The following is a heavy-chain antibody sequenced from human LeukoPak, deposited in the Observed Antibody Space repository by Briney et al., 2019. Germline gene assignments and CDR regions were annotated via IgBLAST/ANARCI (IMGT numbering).Heavy chain of an antibody. J-gene: IGHJ4*02. CDR1: GFTFSNYG. Sequence: GGSLRLSCAASGFTFSNYGMHWVRQAPGKGLEWVAFIRYDGSNKYYADPVKGRFTISRDNSKNTLFLQMNSLRAEDTAVYYCAKDSRGSVDMATIFDYWGQGTLVTVSS. V-gene: IGHV3-30*02. CDR2: IRYDGSNK. D-gene: IGHD5-24*01. CDR3: AKDSRGSVDMATIFDY.